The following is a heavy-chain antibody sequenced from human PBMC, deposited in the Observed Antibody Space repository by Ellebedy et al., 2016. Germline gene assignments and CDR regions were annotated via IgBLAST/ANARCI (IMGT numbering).Heavy chain of an antibody. CDR1: GFSFSSHA. CDR3: VTRHNAAFDF. CDR2: ISHDGMND. Sequence: GGSLRLXCAVSGFSFSSHAMHWVRQAPGKGLEWVGVISHDGMNDYYAESVKGRFTISRDNSKKTLYLQMSGLGAEDTAVYYCVTRHNAAFDFWGQGTMVTVSS. D-gene: IGHD1-14*01. V-gene: IGHV3-30*14. J-gene: IGHJ3*01.